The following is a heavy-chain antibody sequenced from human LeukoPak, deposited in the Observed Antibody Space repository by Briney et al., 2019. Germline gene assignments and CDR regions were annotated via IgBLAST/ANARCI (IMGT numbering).Heavy chain of an antibody. D-gene: IGHD2-2*01. CDR2: ISYDGSNK. CDR1: GFTFSNYA. J-gene: IGHJ6*03. V-gene: IGHV3-30*04. Sequence: GGSLRLSCAASGFTFSNYAMHWVRQAPGKGLEWVAVISYDGSNKNYGDSVKGRFTISRDNSKKTLYLQMNSLRAEDTAVYYXXXXXXPAASRGYYYYYMDVWGKGTTVTVSS. CDR3: XXXXXPAASRGYYYYYMDV.